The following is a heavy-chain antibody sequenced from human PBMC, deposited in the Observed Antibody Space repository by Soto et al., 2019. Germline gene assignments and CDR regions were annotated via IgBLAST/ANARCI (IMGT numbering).Heavy chain of an antibody. D-gene: IGHD6-19*01. CDR3: ARDRASGYSSGWYGV. CDR2: INPNSGGT. V-gene: IGHV1-2*02. J-gene: IGHJ4*02. Sequence: ASVKVSCKASGYTFTGYYMHWVRQAPGQGREWMGWINPNSGGTNYAQKFQGRVTMTRDTSISTAYMELSRLRSDDTAVYYCARDRASGYSSGWYGVWGQGTLVTVSS. CDR1: GYTFTGYY.